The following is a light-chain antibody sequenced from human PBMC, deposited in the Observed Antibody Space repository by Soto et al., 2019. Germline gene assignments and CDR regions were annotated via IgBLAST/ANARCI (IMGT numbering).Light chain of an antibody. J-gene: IGKJ3*01. Sequence: IVLTQSPGTLSLSPGERATLSCRASQSVSSSYFAWYQQKPGQAPRLLIYGASSRATGIPDRFSGSGSGTDFTLTISRLEPEDFAVYSCQQYGSSPFTFGPGTKVDIK. V-gene: IGKV3-20*01. CDR3: QQYGSSPFT. CDR1: QSVSSSY. CDR2: GAS.